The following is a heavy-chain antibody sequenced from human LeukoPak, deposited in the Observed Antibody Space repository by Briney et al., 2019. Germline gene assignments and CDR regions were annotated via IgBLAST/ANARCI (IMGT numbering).Heavy chain of an antibody. Sequence: GGSLRLSCAASGFTFDDYAMHWVRQAPGKGLEWASGISWNSGSIGYADSVKGRFTISRDNAKNSLYLQMNSLRAEDTALYHCAKQGCSSTSCYSESDYLDYWGQGTLVTVSS. CDR2: ISWNSGSI. V-gene: IGHV3-9*01. CDR1: GFTFDDYA. J-gene: IGHJ4*02. CDR3: AKQGCSSTSCYSESDYLDY. D-gene: IGHD2-2*01.